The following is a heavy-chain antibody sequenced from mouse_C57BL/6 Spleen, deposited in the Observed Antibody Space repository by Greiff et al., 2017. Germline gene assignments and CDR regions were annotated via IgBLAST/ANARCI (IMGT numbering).Heavy chain of an antibody. Sequence: QVQLKESGAELAKPGASVKLSCKASGYTFTSYWMHWVKQRPGQGLEWIGYINPSSGYTKYNQKFKDKATLTADKSYSTAYMQLSRLTYADSAVYYCARWGDYLIDYWGQGTTLTVSS. CDR2: INPSSGYT. V-gene: IGHV1-7*01. D-gene: IGHD2-4*01. CDR1: GYTFTSYW. CDR3: ARWGDYLIDY. J-gene: IGHJ2*01.